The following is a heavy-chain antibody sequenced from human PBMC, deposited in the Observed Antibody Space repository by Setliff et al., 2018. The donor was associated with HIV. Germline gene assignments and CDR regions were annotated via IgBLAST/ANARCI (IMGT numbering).Heavy chain of an antibody. CDR2: IYYSGST. CDR1: GGSIRSYY. Sequence: SETLSLTCTVSGGSIRSYYWSWIRQPPGKGLEWIGYIYYSGSTNYTPSLKSGVTMSVATSATQFSLKLNSVTAADTAVYYCARASPFTSFGVVINYFDSWGQGSLVTVSS. CDR3: ARASPFTSFGVVINYFDS. D-gene: IGHD3-3*01. V-gene: IGHV4-59*12. J-gene: IGHJ4*02.